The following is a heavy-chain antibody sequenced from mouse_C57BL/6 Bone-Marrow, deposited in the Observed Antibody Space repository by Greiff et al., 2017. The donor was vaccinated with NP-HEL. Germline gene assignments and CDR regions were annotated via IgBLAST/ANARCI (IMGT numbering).Heavy chain of an antibody. J-gene: IGHJ1*03. CDR1: VSEVFPIAY. D-gene: IGHD1-1*01. V-gene: IGHV15-2*01. CDR3: ERLGSSHWYFDV. Sequence: QVQLQQSGSELRSPGSSVKLSCKAFVSEVFPIAYTCWVRQKPVHVFEWTGGILPSIGRTIYGEKFEAKATLDADTLSNTAYLEHNSLTSEYSEIYYCERLGSSHWYFDVWGTGTTVTVSS. CDR2: ILPSIGRT.